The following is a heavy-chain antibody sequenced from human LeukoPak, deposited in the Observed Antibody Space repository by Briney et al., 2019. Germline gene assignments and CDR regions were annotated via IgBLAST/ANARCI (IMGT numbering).Heavy chain of an antibody. J-gene: IGHJ5*01. V-gene: IGHV4-39*01. CDR1: GDSVTSGTFY. Sequence: SETLSQTCTVSGDSVTSGTFYWAWLRQPPGKGLEWIATVYYTGSTYYNPSLKSRVTISMDTSKNQFSLDLRSVVAPDTAVYYCARHSGSGSLSRPFDPWGQGTLVTVSS. CDR3: ARHSGSGSLSRPFDP. CDR2: VYYTGST. D-gene: IGHD3-10*01.